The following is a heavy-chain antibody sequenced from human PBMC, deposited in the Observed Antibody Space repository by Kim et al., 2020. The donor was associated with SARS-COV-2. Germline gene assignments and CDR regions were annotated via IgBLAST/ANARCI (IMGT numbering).Heavy chain of an antibody. D-gene: IGHD5-18*01. CDR3: AKAPTGYSYGAFDY. V-gene: IGHV3-23*01. CDR2: IGGSGGST. Sequence: GSLRLSCAASRFSFSNYAMSWVRQAPGKGLEWVSAIGGSGGSTYYADSVKGRFTISRDNSKNTLYLQMNSLRAEDTAVYYCAKAPTGYSYGAFDYWGQGTLVTVSS. CDR1: RFSFSNYA. J-gene: IGHJ4*02.